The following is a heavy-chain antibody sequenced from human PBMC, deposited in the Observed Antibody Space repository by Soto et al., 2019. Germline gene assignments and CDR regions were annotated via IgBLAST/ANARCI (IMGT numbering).Heavy chain of an antibody. Sequence: QVQLVQSGAEVKKPGASVKVSCKASGYTFTGYYMHWVRQAPGQGLEWMGWINPNSGGTNYAQKFQGWVTMTRDTSISTAYMELSRLRSDDTAVYYCARDVTVVTPTLYYYDGMDVWGQGTTVTVSS. CDR1: GYTFTGYY. D-gene: IGHD2-15*01. J-gene: IGHJ6*02. CDR3: ARDVTVVTPTLYYYDGMDV. V-gene: IGHV1-2*04. CDR2: INPNSGGT.